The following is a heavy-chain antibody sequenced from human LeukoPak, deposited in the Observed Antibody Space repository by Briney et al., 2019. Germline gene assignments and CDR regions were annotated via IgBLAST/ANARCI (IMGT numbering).Heavy chain of an antibody. J-gene: IGHJ4*02. CDR2: ISGSSGST. CDR1: GFTFSSYG. D-gene: IGHD3-16*01. Sequence: PGGTLRLSCAASGFTFSSYGMSWVRQAPGKGLEWVSAISGSSGSTYYADSVKGRFTISRDNSKNTLYLQMNSLRAEDTAVYYCAKDRDYVWGVYDYWGQGTLVTVSS. V-gene: IGHV3-23*01. CDR3: AKDRDYVWGVYDY.